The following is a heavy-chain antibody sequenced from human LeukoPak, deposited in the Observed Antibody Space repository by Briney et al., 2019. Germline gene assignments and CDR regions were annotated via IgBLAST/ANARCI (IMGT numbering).Heavy chain of an antibody. Sequence: GASVKVSCKASGYTFTSYDINWVRQATGQGLEWMGWMNPNSGNTGYAQKFQGRVTMTRNTSISTAYMELSSLRSEDTAVYYCARGGASGGWWLPHYYYYGMDVWGQGTTVTVSS. V-gene: IGHV1-8*01. CDR2: MNPNSGNT. CDR1: GYTFTSYD. D-gene: IGHD6-19*01. CDR3: ARGGASGGWWLPHYYYYGMDV. J-gene: IGHJ6*02.